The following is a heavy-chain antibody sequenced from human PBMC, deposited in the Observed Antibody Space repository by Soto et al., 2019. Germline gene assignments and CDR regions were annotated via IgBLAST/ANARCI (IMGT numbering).Heavy chain of an antibody. CDR1: GFTFISYI. CDR2: ISGSSSYI. J-gene: IGHJ4*02. Sequence: GGSLRLSCAASGFTFISYIMNWVRQAPGKGLEWVSSISGSSSYIYYADSVKGRFTISRDNAKNSLYLQMNSLRAEDTAVYYCARLRCGGSYYLDFWGQGTLVTVSS. D-gene: IGHD2-15*01. CDR3: ARLRCGGSYYLDF. V-gene: IGHV3-21*01.